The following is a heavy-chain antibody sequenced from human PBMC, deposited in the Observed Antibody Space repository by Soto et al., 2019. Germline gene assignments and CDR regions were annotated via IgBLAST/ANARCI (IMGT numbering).Heavy chain of an antibody. J-gene: IGHJ5*02. Sequence: SETLSLTCAVYGGSFSGYSWSWIRQSPRKGLEWIGEIDHSGSTHYNPSLKSRVTISVDRSKNQFSLKLSSVTAADTAVYYCARVPDRWGQGTLVTVSS. CDR2: IDHSGST. CDR1: GGSFSGYS. D-gene: IGHD2-2*01. CDR3: ARVPDR. V-gene: IGHV4-34*01.